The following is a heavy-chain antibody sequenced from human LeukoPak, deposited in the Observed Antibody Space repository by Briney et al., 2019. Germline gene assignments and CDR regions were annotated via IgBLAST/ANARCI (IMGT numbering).Heavy chain of an antibody. D-gene: IGHD2/OR15-2a*01. J-gene: IGHJ4*02. CDR2: ISAYNDNT. CDR1: GYTFTSYG. Sequence: ASVKVSCKASGYTFTSYGISWVRQAPGQGLEWMGWISAYNDNTNYAQKLQGRVTMTTDTSTSTAYMELRSLRSDDTAVYYCARRSMEADLYYFDYWGQGTLVTVSS. V-gene: IGHV1-18*01. CDR3: ARRSMEADLYYFDY.